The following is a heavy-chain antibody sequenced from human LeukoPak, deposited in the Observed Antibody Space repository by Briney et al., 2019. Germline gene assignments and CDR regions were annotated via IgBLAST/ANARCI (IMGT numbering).Heavy chain of an antibody. V-gene: IGHV4-30-4*08. CDR1: GGSISSSSYY. Sequence: SETLSLTCTVSGGSISSSSYYWGWIRQPPGKGLEWIGYIYYSGSTYYNPSLKSRVTISVDTSKNQFSLKLSSVTAADTAVYYCARDLLNEGNHLDYWGQGTLVTVSS. D-gene: IGHD4-23*01. CDR3: ARDLLNEGNHLDY. CDR2: IYYSGST. J-gene: IGHJ4*02.